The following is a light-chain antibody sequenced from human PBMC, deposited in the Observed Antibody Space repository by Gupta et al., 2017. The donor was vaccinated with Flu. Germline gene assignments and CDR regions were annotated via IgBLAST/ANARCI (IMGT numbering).Light chain of an antibody. Sequence: DIQMTQSPSSLSASVGDRVTITCRASQNIDIYLAWYQQKPGRAPNLLIYAASSLQSGVPSRFTGSGSGIDFTLTISSLQPEDFATYYCQQSDRTPYSFGQGTRLEIK. CDR3: QQSDRTPYS. V-gene: IGKV1-39*01. J-gene: IGKJ2*01. CDR2: AAS. CDR1: QNIDIY.